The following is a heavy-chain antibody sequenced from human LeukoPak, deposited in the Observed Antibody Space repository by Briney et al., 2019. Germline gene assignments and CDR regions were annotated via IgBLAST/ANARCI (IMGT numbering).Heavy chain of an antibody. J-gene: IGHJ6*03. CDR1: GFTFSSYA. V-gene: IGHV3-30-3*01. Sequence: GSLRLSCAASGFTFSSYAMHWVRQAPGKGLEWVAAISYDGSNKYYADSVKGRFTISRDNSKNALYLQMNSLRAEDTAIYYCAKGTSWINPYFYMDVWGKGTTVTVSS. CDR2: ISYDGSNK. CDR3: AKGTSWINPYFYMDV. D-gene: IGHD2-2*01.